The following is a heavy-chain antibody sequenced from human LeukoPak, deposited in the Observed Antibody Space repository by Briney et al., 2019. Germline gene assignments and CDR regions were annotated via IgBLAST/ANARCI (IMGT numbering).Heavy chain of an antibody. CDR2: ISSSSSNI. CDR3: ARRLTGTYYFDY. J-gene: IGHJ4*02. Sequence: GGSLRLSCAASGFTFSTYSMNWVRQAPGKGLEWVSYISSSSSNIYYADSVKGRFTISRDNAKNSLYLLMNSLRAEDTAVYYCARRLTGTYYFDYWGQGTLVTVSS. CDR1: GFTFSTYS. D-gene: IGHD1-7*01. V-gene: IGHV3-48*01.